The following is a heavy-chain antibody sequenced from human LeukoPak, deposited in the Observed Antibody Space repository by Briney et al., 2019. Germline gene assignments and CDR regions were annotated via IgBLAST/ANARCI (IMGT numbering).Heavy chain of an antibody. CDR1: GGSISSSSYY. J-gene: IGHJ4*02. D-gene: IGHD2-15*01. CDR3: ARQTYFYEASGHLNDN. V-gene: IGHV4-39*01. CDR2: IYYSGSP. Sequence: SETLSLTCTVSGGSISSSSYYWGWIRQTPGKGLEWIGSIYYSGSPFYNPSLRSRVTMSDDTSKNQFSLNLISVTAADTAVYYCARQTYFYEASGHLNDNWGQGSLVTVSS.